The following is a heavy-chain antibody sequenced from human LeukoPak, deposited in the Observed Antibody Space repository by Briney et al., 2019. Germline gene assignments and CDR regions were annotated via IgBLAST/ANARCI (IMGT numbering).Heavy chain of an antibody. CDR1: GFTFSSYA. CDR2: ISYDGSNK. CDR3: ARDQLGDGDYLFDH. Sequence: GGSLRLSCAASGFTFSSYAMHWVRQAPGKGLEWVAVISYDGSNKYYADSVKGRFTISRDNAKNTLYLEMNSLRAEDTAVYYCARDQLGDGDYLFDHWGQGTLVTVSS. V-gene: IGHV3-30*04. J-gene: IGHJ4*02. D-gene: IGHD4-17*01.